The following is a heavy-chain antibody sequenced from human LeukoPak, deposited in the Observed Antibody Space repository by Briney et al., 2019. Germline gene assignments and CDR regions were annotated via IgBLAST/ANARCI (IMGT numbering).Heavy chain of an antibody. V-gene: IGHV4-59*01. CDR3: ARDRGGYRI. CDR1: GGSISSFS. CDR2: IYYSGST. Sequence: SETLSLTCTVSGGSISSFSWSWVRPPPGKGLEWIGYIYYSGSTNYNPSLKSRVTISVDTSKNQFSLKLSSVTAADTAVYYCARDRGGYRIWGQGTMVTVSS. J-gene: IGHJ3*02. D-gene: IGHD5-12*01.